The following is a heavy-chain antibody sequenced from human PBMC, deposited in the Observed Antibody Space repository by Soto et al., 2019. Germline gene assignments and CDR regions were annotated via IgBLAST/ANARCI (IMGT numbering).Heavy chain of an antibody. CDR3: ARGYYYDGTGLKGPFDL. Sequence: QEQLVESGGGVGQPGRSLRLSCAASGFTFNTYAMHWVRQSPGKGLEWVAVISYDGNNKYYADSVKGRFTISRDDSKNTLYLQMSSLRVEDSTVYYCARGYYYDGTGLKGPFDLWGRGTLVTVSS. CDR2: ISYDGNNK. V-gene: IGHV3-30-3*01. J-gene: IGHJ2*01. CDR1: GFTFNTYA. D-gene: IGHD3-22*01.